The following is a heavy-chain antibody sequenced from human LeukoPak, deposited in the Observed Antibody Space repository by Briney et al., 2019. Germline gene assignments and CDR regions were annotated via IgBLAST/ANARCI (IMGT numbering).Heavy chain of an antibody. D-gene: IGHD3-10*01. J-gene: IGHJ3*02. V-gene: IGHV3-30*02. Sequence: GGSLRLSCAASGFTFSSYWMHWVRQAPGKGLEWVAFIRYDGSNKYYADSVKGRFTISRDNSKNTLYLQMNSLRAEDTAVYYCAKDKPVWFGEADAFDIWGQGTMVTVSS. CDR2: IRYDGSNK. CDR3: AKDKPVWFGEADAFDI. CDR1: GFTFSSYW.